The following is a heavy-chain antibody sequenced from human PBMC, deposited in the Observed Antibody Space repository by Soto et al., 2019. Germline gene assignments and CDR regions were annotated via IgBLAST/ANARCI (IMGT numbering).Heavy chain of an antibody. Sequence: QVQLLQSGPGLVKPSDTLALTCSVSDASVSRDHYYWTSIRQPPGKGLEWIGYIYNTESTNYNPSIRDRLTLSRDTAKNQRSLELSSVTAADTAVYYCEKHYNRRIYLWGGGTLVAVSS. CDR2: IYNTEST. V-gene: IGHV4-61*01. J-gene: IGHJ2*01. CDR1: DASVSRDHYY. D-gene: IGHD3-9*01. CDR3: EKHYNRRIYL.